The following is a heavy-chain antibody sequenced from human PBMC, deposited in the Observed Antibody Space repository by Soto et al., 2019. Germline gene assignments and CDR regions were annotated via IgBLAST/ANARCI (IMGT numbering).Heavy chain of an antibody. V-gene: IGHV4-34*01. CDR2: INHSGST. Sequence: PSETLSLTCAVYGGSFSGYYWTWIRQPPGTGLEWIGEINHSGSTNYNPSLKSRVTISVDTSKNQFSLKLTSVTAADTAVYYCARDLGTSSLRRDAFDIWGQGTMVTVSS. CDR1: GGSFSGYY. CDR3: ARDLGTSSLRRDAFDI. J-gene: IGHJ3*02. D-gene: IGHD7-27*01.